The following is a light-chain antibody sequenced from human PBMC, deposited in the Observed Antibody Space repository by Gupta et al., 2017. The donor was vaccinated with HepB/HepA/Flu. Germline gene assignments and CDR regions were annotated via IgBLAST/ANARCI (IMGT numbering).Light chain of an antibody. CDR1: QSVSSSS. J-gene: IGKJ4*01. CDR2: DAS. CDR3: QQYGSSPLT. Sequence: EIVLTQSPAPLSLSPGERATFPCGSSQSVSSSSLAWYQQKPGLAPRLLIYDASSRATGIPDRFSGSGSGTDFTLTISRLEPEDFAVYYCQQYGSSPLTFGGGTKVEIK. V-gene: IGKV3D-20*01.